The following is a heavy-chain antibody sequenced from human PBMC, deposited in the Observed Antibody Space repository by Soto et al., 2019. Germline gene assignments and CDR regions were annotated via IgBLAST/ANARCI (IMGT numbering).Heavy chain of an antibody. D-gene: IGHD3-22*01. CDR1: GVTLSTCR. J-gene: IGHJ4*02. Sequence: EEARRLSCAASGVTLSTCRMHWVRQAPGKGLVWVSRIHNDGSSTTYADSVKGRFTISRDNAKNTMYLQMNSLRAEDTAVYYYARDRDSRGYSLFDNWGQGT. CDR3: ARDRDSRGYSLFDN. CDR2: IHNDGSST. V-gene: IGHV3-74*01.